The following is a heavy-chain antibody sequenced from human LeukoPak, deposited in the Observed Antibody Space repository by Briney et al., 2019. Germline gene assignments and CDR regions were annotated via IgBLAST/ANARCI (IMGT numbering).Heavy chain of an antibody. J-gene: IGHJ4*02. CDR3: ARHDCSSTSCYGNFDY. CDR1: GYTFTSYG. Sequence: GASVKVSCKASGYTFTSYGISWVRQAPGQGLEWMGWISAYNGNTNYAQKFQGRVTMTTDTSTSTAYMELRSLRSDDTAVYYCARHDCSSTSCYGNFDYWGQGTLVTVSS. V-gene: IGHV1-18*01. CDR2: ISAYNGNT. D-gene: IGHD2-2*01.